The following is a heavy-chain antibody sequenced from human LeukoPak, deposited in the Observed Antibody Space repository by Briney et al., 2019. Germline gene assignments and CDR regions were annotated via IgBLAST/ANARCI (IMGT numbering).Heavy chain of an antibody. Sequence: GSLRPSRAASGFTFSDDYISWIRQAPGKGLEWVSYISSSGNTIYYADSVKGRFTISRNNAKNSLYLQMNSLRAEDTAVYYCARSRSRAGGSYYLGSFDYWGQGTLVTVSS. D-gene: IGHD1-26*01. J-gene: IGHJ4*02. V-gene: IGHV3-11*04. CDR2: ISSSGNTI. CDR3: ARSRSRAGGSYYLGSFDY. CDR1: GFTFSDDY.